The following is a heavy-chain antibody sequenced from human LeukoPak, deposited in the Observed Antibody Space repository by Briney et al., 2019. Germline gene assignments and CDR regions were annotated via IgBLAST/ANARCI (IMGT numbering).Heavy chain of an antibody. J-gene: IGHJ4*02. CDR2: IYSSGST. CDR3: ARQRGYCSGGSCYGMFDY. D-gene: IGHD2-15*01. Sequence: SETLSLTCTVSDGSISSGSYYWSWIRQPAGKGLEWIGRIYSSGSTNYNPSLKSRVTISVDTSKNQFSLKLTSVTAADTAVYYCARQRGYCSGGSCYGMFDYWGQGTLVTVSS. V-gene: IGHV4-61*02. CDR1: DGSISSGSYY.